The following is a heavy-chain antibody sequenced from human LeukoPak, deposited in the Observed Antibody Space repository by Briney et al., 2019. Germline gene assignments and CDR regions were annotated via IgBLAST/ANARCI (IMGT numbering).Heavy chain of an antibody. CDR3: AKEMSSGYYWEVDY. J-gene: IGHJ4*02. CDR1: GFTFSSYG. V-gene: IGHV3-30*18. D-gene: IGHD3-22*01. CDR2: ISYDGSNK. Sequence: GRSLRLSCAASGFTFSSYGMHWVRQAPGKGLEWVAVISYDGSNKYYADSVKGRFTISRDNSKNTLYLQMNSLRAEDTAVYYCAKEMSSGYYWEVDYWGQGTLVTVSS.